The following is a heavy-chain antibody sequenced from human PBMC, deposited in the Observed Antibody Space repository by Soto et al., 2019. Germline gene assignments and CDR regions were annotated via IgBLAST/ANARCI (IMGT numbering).Heavy chain of an antibody. J-gene: IGHJ1*01. V-gene: IGHV3-48*01. D-gene: IGHD4-17*01. CDR2: ISSSSSTI. Sequence: EVQLVESGGGLVQPGGSLRLSCAASGFNFSSYSMNWVRQAPGKGLEWVSYISSSSSTIYYADSVKGRFTISRDNAKNSLYLQMNSLRAEDTAVYYCARDVPFYGDYGYFQHWGQGTLVTVSS. CDR3: ARDVPFYGDYGYFQH. CDR1: GFNFSSYS.